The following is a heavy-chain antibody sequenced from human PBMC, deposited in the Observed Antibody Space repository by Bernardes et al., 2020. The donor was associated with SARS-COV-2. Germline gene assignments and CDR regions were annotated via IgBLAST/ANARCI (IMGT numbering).Heavy chain of an antibody. CDR2: FDPEDGET. J-gene: IGHJ5*02. CDR1: GYTLTELS. CDR3: ATGPFMTTVTSNWFDP. V-gene: IGHV1-24*01. Sequence: SVKVSCKVSGYTLTELSMHWVRQAPGKGLEWMGGFDPEDGETIYAQKFQGRVTMTEDTSTDTAYMELSSLRSEDTAVYYCATGPFMTTVTSNWFDPWGQGTLVTVSS. D-gene: IGHD4-17*01.